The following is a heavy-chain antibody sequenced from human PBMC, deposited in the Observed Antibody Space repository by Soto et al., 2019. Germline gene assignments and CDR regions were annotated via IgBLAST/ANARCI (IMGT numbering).Heavy chain of an antibody. Sequence: PGGSLGLSCAASGFTFSSYAMSWVRQAPGKGLEWVSAISGSGGSTYYADSVKGRFTISRDNSKNTLYLQMNSLRAEDTDVYYSSKDVVGSSSWYFLGAFDIWGQGTMVTVSS. CDR3: SKDVVGSSSWYFLGAFDI. J-gene: IGHJ3*02. CDR2: ISGSGGST. D-gene: IGHD6-13*01. V-gene: IGHV3-23*01. CDR1: GFTFSSYA.